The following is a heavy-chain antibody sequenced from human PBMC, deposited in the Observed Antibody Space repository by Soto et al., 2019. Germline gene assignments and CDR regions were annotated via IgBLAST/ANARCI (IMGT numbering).Heavy chain of an antibody. J-gene: IGHJ4*02. V-gene: IGHV1-18*01. CDR1: GYTFTSYG. Sequence: QVQLVQSGAEVKKPGASVKVSCKASGYTFTSYGISWVRQAPGQGLEWMGWISAYNGNTNYAQKLQGRVTMTTDTSRSRAYMELRSLRSDDAAVYYCVVAAQPYYFDYGGQGTLVTVSS. CDR3: VVAAQPYYFDY. CDR2: ISAYNGNT. D-gene: IGHD2-15*01.